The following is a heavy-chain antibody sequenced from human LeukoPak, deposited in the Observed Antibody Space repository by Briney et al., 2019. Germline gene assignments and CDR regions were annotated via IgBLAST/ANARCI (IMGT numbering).Heavy chain of an antibody. Sequence: GGSLRLSCAASGFTFSSYSMNWVRQAAGKGLEWVSSISSSSSYIYYADSVKGRFTISRDNAKNSLYLQMNSLRAEDTAVYYCARSGGCSSTSCSPNFDYWGQGTLVTVSS. V-gene: IGHV3-21*01. CDR3: ARSGGCSSTSCSPNFDY. CDR2: ISSSSSYI. D-gene: IGHD2-2*01. CDR1: GFTFSSYS. J-gene: IGHJ4*02.